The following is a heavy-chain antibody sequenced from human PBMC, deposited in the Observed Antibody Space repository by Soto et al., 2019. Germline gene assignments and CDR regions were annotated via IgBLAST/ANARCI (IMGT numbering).Heavy chain of an antibody. CDR3: VRDATKTFPVCFDP. V-gene: IGHV4-4*07. J-gene: IGHJ5*02. Sequence: KTAETLSLTCTVSGASISGFYWSWVRKSAGKGLEWIGRIYATGTTDYNPSLKSRVMMSVDTSKKQFSLKLRSVTAADTAVYYCVRDATKTFPVCFDPWGQGT. CDR1: GASISGFY. CDR2: IYATGTT. D-gene: IGHD1-1*01.